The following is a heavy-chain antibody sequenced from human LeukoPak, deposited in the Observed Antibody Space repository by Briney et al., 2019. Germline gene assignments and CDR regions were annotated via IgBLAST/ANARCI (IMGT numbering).Heavy chain of an antibody. V-gene: IGHV3-21*01. Sequence: GGSLRLSCGASGFTFNTYSMNWVRQAPGKGLEWVSVISPTSTYIYYADSVRGRFTISRDNAKNSLYLQMNSLRAEDMAVYYCARHEPVVTLSSYYYGMDVWGQGTTVTVSS. CDR2: ISPTSTYI. CDR1: GFTFNTYS. CDR3: ARHEPVVTLSSYYYGMDV. J-gene: IGHJ6*02. D-gene: IGHD4-23*01.